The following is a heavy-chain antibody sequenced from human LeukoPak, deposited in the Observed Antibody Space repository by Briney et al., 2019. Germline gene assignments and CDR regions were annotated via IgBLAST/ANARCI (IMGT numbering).Heavy chain of an antibody. Sequence: GGSLRLSCAASGFTVSSNYMSWVRPAPGKGLEWVSVIYSGGSTYYADSVKGRFTISRDHSKNTLYLQMNSLRAEDTAVYYCAKDHRIAVAGTSPTKVGSTDYWGQGTLVTVSS. CDR3: AKDHRIAVAGTSPTKVGSTDY. CDR2: IYSGGST. V-gene: IGHV3-53*01. J-gene: IGHJ4*02. D-gene: IGHD6-19*01. CDR1: GFTVSSNY.